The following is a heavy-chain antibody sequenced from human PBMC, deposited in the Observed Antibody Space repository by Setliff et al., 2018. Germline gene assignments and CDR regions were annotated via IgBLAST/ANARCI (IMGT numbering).Heavy chain of an antibody. D-gene: IGHD3-22*01. CDR2: IYQSGTT. CDR1: GESIRSNNW. V-gene: IGHV4-4*02. J-gene: IGHJ5*02. Sequence: PSETLSLTCTVSGESIRSNNWWNWVRQPPGKGLEWIGDIYQSGTTNYNPSLKSRVTISADTSKNQFSLKLKSVTAADTAVYYCARVDDVGSGYENWIDPWGRGTLVTVSS. CDR3: ARVDDVGSGYENWIDP.